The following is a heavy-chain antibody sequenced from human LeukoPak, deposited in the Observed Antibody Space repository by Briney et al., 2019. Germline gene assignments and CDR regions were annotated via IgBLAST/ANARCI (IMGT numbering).Heavy chain of an antibody. CDR3: ARDRSVILRSYYSHGMDV. V-gene: IGHV1-18*01. J-gene: IGHJ6*02. Sequence: ASVKVSCKASGYTFITYGISWVRQAPGQGLEWMGWTNPRNGNTNYVQNLQGRVTMTTDTSISTAYMELTSLTGDDTAIYYCARDRSVILRSYYSHGMDVWGQGTTVTVSS. CDR1: GYTFITYG. CDR2: TNPRNGNT. D-gene: IGHD3-16*01.